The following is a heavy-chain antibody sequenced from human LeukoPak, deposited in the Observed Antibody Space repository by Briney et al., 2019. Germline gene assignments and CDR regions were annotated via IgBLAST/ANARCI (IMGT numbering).Heavy chain of an antibody. Sequence: SETLSLTCTVSGGSISSYHWSWIQQPPGKGLEWIGYINYSGSTNYKSALKSRVTISLDTSKNQFSLKLSSVSAADTAVYYCAWRGDSSGWYGFDPWGQGALVTVSS. J-gene: IGHJ5*02. D-gene: IGHD6-19*01. V-gene: IGHV4-59*01. CDR1: GGSISSYH. CDR2: INYSGST. CDR3: AWRGDSSGWYGFDP.